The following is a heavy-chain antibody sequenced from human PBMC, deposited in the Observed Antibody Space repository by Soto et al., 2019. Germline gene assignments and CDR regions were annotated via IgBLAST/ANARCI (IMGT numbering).Heavy chain of an antibody. V-gene: IGHV1-3*01. D-gene: IGHD3-3*02. CDR3: ARDTETLGPRANDALDI. J-gene: IGHJ3*02. Sequence: GASVKVSCEATGYTFSAYTMNWVRQAPGQSLEWMGWINAGSGNTKYSQNFQGRVSITRDTSASTVYMELTGLTSEDTAVYYCARDTETLGPRANDALDIWGQGTMVTVSS. CDR1: GYTFSAYT. CDR2: INAGSGNT.